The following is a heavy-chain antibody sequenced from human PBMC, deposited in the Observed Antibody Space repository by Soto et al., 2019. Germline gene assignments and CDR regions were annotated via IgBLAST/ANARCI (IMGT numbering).Heavy chain of an antibody. Sequence: GALRPSGAASVFTFSNAWMSWVRQAPGKGLEWVGRIKSKTDGGTTDYAAPVKGRFTTSRDDSKNTLYLQMNSLKTEDTAVYYCTTGAAATVYYYYGMDVWGQGTTVTVSS. D-gene: IGHD2-2*01. CDR1: VFTFSNAW. CDR3: TTGAAATVYYYYGMDV. J-gene: IGHJ6*02. V-gene: IGHV3-15*01. CDR2: IKSKTDGGTT.